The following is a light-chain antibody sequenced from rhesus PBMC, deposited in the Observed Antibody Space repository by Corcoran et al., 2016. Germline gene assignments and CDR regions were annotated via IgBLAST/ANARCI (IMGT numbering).Light chain of an antibody. CDR2: RAS. J-gene: IGKJ1*01. CDR3: QQGNSIPWT. V-gene: IGKV3-35*01. CDR1: SSVSTN. Sequence: EIVVTQSPTSMAVSQGERVTISCTASSSVSTNYLHWYQQKPGFPPRLLVYRASSLASGVPARVSGSGSGTSYKLTISSMEAEDAANYDCQQGNSIPWTFGQGTKVEIK.